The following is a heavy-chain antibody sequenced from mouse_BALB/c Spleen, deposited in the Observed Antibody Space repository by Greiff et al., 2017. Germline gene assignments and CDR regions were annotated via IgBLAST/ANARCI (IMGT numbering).Heavy chain of an antibody. J-gene: IGHJ4*01. CDR2: IWTGGGT. D-gene: IGHD2-4*01. V-gene: IGHV2-9-2*01. CDR1: GFSLTSYD. Sequence: VKLVESGPGLVAPSQSLSITCTVSGFSLTSYDISWIRQPPGKGLEWLGVIWTGGGTNYNSAFMSRLSISKDNSKSQVFLKMNSLQTDDTAIYYCVSTMITTAYYAMDYWGQGTSVTVSS. CDR3: VSTMITTAYYAMDY.